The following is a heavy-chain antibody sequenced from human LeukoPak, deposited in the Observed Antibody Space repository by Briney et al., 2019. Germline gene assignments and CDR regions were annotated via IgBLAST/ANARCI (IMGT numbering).Heavy chain of an antibody. D-gene: IGHD6-25*01. CDR1: GGSISSHY. J-gene: IGHJ4*02. CDR2: IYYSGST. Sequence: SETLSLTCTVSGGSISSHYWSWIRQPPGKGLEWIGYIYYSGSTNYNPSLKSRVTISVDTSKNQFSLKLSSVTAADTAVYYCARVSAAEYYFDYWGQGTPVTVSS. V-gene: IGHV4-59*11. CDR3: ARVSAAEYYFDY.